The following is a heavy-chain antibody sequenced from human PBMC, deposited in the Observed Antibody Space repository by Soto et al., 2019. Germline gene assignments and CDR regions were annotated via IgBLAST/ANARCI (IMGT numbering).Heavy chain of an antibody. J-gene: IGHJ4*02. V-gene: IGHV4-59*01. Sequence: SETLSLTCTVSGGSMRNYFWTWIRQPPGKGLEWIGYIHYSGTTSFFPSYNPSLRSRVTSSEDTSKNQFSLKLLSVTTADTAVYFCAAGEASSRNLAPYYLDFWGQGTLVTVSS. D-gene: IGHD6-13*01. CDR2: IHYSGTT. CDR3: AAGEASSRNLAPYYLDF. CDR1: GGSMRNYF.